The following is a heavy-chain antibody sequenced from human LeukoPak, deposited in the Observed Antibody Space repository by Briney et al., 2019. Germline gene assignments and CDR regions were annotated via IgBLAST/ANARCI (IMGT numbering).Heavy chain of an antibody. CDR1: GFTFSSYW. CDR2: INSDGSST. J-gene: IGHJ4*02. CDR3: ARDPKSNYFDY. V-gene: IGHV3-74*01. Sequence: PGGSLRLSCAPSGFTFSSYWMHWVRHAPGKGLVWVSRINSDGSSTSYADSVKGRFTISRDNAKNTLYLQMNSLRAEDTAVFYCARDPKSNYFDYWGQGTLVTVSS.